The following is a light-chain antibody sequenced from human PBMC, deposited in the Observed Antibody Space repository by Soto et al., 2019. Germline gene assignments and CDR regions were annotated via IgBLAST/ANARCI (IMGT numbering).Light chain of an antibody. CDR1: QTVTSNY. V-gene: IGKV3-20*01. J-gene: IGKJ1*01. CDR3: QQYGSSPRT. CDR2: GAS. Sequence: STGTLYISAGERSTLTCRASQTVTSNYLAWYQQKPGQAPRLLIYGASGRATGIPDRFSGSGSGTDFTLTISRVEPEDFAVYYCQQYGSSPRTFGHGTKVDIK.